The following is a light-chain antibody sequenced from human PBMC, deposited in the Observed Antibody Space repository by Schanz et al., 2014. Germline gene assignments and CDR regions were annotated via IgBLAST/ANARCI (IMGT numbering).Light chain of an antibody. CDR1: SSDVGRYRY. CDR3: CSYTSSNTRV. Sequence: QSALTQPRSVSGSPGQSVTISCTGTSSDVGRYRYVSWYQQHPGKAPKLMIYDVSQRPSGVPDRFSGSKSGYTASLTISGLQADDEADYYCCSYTSSNTRVFGGGTKLTVL. V-gene: IGLV2-11*01. CDR2: DVS. J-gene: IGLJ2*01.